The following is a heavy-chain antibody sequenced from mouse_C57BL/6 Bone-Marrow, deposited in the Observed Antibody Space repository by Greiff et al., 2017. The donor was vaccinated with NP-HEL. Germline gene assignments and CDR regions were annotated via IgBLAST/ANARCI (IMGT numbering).Heavy chain of an antibody. J-gene: IGHJ2*01. CDR2: IHPNSGST. Sequence: QVQLQQPGAELVKPGASVKLSCKASGYTFTSYWMHWVKQRPGQGLEWIGMIHPNSGSTNYNEKFKSKATLTVDKSASTAYMQLSSLTAEDAAVYDCARRGGRDYWGQGTTLTVSS. D-gene: IGHD3-3*01. CDR3: ARRGGRDY. CDR1: GYTFTSYW. V-gene: IGHV1-64*01.